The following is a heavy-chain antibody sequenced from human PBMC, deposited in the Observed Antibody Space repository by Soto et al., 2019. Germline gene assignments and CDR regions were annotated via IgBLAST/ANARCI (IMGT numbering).Heavy chain of an antibody. D-gene: IGHD4-17*01. CDR3: ARDYQGHSGDYRFLHL. Sequence: QVQLQESGPGLVKPSETLSLTCTVSGDSISGYYWNWIRQPPGKGLEWIGEIHYTGITNDNPSLKSRVTISIDTSANQFSLKLSSVTAADTAVYFCARDYQGHSGDYRFLHLWGPGTLVTVSS. V-gene: IGHV4-59*01. CDR2: IHYTGIT. J-gene: IGHJ2*01. CDR1: GDSISGYY.